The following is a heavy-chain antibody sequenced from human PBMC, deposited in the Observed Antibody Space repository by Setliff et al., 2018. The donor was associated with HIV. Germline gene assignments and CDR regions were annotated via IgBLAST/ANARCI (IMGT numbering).Heavy chain of an antibody. J-gene: IGHJ4*02. CDR2: IYNDGST. CDR3: AAGHYGA. D-gene: IGHD4-17*01. CDR1: GFTVSNSF. Sequence: HPGGSLRLSCAASGFTVSNSFMRWVRQAPGKGLEWVSVIYNDGSTYYADSVKGRFTASRDNSKNTLFLQMNTLRAEDTAVYYCAAGHYGAWGQGTLVTVSS. V-gene: IGHV3-53*01.